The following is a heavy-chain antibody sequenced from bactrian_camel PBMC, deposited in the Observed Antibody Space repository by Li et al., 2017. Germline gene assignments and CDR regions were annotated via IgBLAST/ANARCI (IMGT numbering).Heavy chain of an antibody. D-gene: IGHD2*01. Sequence: VQLVESGGALVQPGGSLRLSCAASGFTFRRNVMSWVRQAPGKEREGVVSIDSAGDTRDADFVKGRFTVSVDYAKNTLYLQMNSLKPEDTAMYLCAAARPRSGGYCYPPYEFNYWGQGTQVTVS. J-gene: IGHJ4*01. CDR2: IDSAGDT. CDR3: AAARPRSGGYCYPPYEFNY. CDR1: GFTFRRNV. V-gene: IGHV3S42*01.